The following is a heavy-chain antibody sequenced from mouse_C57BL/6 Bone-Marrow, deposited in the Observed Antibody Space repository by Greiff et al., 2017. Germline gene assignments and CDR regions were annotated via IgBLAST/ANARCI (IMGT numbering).Heavy chain of an antibody. D-gene: IGHD1-1*02. CDR3: TTGVGAY. CDR2: IDPENGAT. V-gene: IGHV14-4*01. Sequence: VQLQQSGAELVRPGASVKLSCTASGFNIKDDYMHWVKQRPEQGLEWIGWIDPENGATEYASKFQGKATITADTSSNTAYLQLSSLTSEDTAVYYCTTGVGAYWGQGTLVTVSA. J-gene: IGHJ3*01. CDR1: GFNIKDDY.